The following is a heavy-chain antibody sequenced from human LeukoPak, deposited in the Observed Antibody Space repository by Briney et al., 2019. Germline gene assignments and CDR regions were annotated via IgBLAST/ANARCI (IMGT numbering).Heavy chain of an antibody. V-gene: IGHV1-8*03. CDR1: GYTFTSYD. D-gene: IGHD1-26*01. CDR3: ARGRGRGSYSRY. Sequence: ASVKVSCKASGYTFTSYDINWVRQATGQGLEWMGWMNPNSGNTGYAQKFQGRVTITRNTSISTAYMVLSSLRSEDTAVYYCARGRGRGSYSRYWGQGTLVTVSS. CDR2: MNPNSGNT. J-gene: IGHJ4*02.